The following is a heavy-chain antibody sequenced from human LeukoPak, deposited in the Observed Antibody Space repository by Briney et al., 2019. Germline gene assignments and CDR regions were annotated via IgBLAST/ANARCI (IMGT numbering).Heavy chain of an antibody. J-gene: IGHJ4*02. Sequence: SVKVSCKASGGTFSNYEINGLRQAPGQGLEWLGGIIPLYGTSNYAQRFQDRVTMTADISTTTAYMEMTSLISEATAVYYCAGLDYYDSSGYYRMYYFDYWGQGTLVTVSS. CDR1: GGTFSNYE. V-gene: IGHV1-69*06. CDR2: IIPLYGTS. D-gene: IGHD3-22*01. CDR3: AGLDYYDSSGYYRMYYFDY.